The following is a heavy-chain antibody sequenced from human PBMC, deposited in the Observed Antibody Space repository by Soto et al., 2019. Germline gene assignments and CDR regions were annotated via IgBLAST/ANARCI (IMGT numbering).Heavy chain of an antibody. V-gene: IGHV3-21*01. CDR1: AGTFGNHS. Sequence: LSWTAAAGTFGNHSRSWVSQEQGKGLEWVSSISSSSSSYIYYADSVKGRFTISRDNAKNSLYLQMNSLRAEDTAVYYCSRDCGYSDDHYYYSGTAVWGQGTTVPV. D-gene: IGHD3-22*01. CDR2: ISSSSSSYI. CDR3: SRDCGYSDDHYYYSGTAV. J-gene: IGHJ6*02.